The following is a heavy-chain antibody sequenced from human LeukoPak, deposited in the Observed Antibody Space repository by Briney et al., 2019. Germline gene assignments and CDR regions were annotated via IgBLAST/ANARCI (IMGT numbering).Heavy chain of an antibody. CDR3: ARDPGYRGESGWFDP. D-gene: IGHD5-18*01. V-gene: IGHV3-30*04. CDR1: GFTFSGYV. CDR2: ISKDGSHK. J-gene: IGHJ5*02. Sequence: GGSLRLSCAASGFTFSGYVMHWVRQAPGKGLEWVAVISKDGSHKYYADSVKGRFTIYRDNSKNTLYLQMNSLRDEDTAVYYCARDPGYRGESGWFDPWGQGTQVTVSS.